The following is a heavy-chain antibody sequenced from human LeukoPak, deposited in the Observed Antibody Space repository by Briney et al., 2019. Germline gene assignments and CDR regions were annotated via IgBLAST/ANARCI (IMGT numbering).Heavy chain of an antibody. V-gene: IGHV1-2*04. CDR1: GYTFTGYY. D-gene: IGHD3-10*01. J-gene: IGHJ4*02. CDR2: INPNSGGT. CDR3: ARDRHYGSGSYYFDY. Sequence: ASVKVSCKTSGYTFTGYYMHWVRQAPGQGLEWMGRINPNSGGTNYAQKFQGWVTMTRDTSISTVYMELNRLRSDDTAVYYCARDRHYGSGSYYFDYWGQGTLVTVSS.